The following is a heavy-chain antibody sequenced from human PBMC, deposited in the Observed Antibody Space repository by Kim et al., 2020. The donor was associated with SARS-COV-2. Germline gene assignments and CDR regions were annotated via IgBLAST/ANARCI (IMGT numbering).Heavy chain of an antibody. Sequence: YYNPSLKSRVTISVDTSKNQFSLKLSSVTAADTAVYYCATVTTVIASLDYWGQGTLVTVSS. J-gene: IGHJ4*02. V-gene: IGHV4-31*02. D-gene: IGHD4-4*01. CDR3: ATVTTVIASLDY.